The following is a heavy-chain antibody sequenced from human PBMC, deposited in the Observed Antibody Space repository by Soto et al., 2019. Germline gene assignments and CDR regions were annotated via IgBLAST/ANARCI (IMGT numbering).Heavy chain of an antibody. CDR1: GYTFTSYG. J-gene: IGHJ4*02. V-gene: IGHV1-3*01. D-gene: IGHD5-12*01. CDR3: ARDSHSGYDSSPRFDY. Sequence: SSVKVSCKASGYTFTSYGMHWVRQAPGQRLEWMGWINAGNGNTKYSQKFQGRVTITRDTSASTAYMELSSLRSEDTAVYYCARDSHSGYDSSPRFDYWGQGTLVTVSS. CDR2: INAGNGNT.